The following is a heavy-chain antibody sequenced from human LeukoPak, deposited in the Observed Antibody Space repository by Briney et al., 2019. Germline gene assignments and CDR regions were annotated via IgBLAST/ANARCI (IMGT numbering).Heavy chain of an antibody. D-gene: IGHD6-19*01. V-gene: IGHV4-34*01. J-gene: IGHJ5*02. CDR2: INHSGST. Sequence: PSETLSLTCAVYGGSFSGYYCSWILQPPGKGLEWLGEINHSGSTNYNPSLKSRVTISVDTSKNQFSLKLSSVTAADTAVYYCARSRRRGAVAGTEKYNWFDPWGQGTLATVSS. CDR3: ARSRRRGAVAGTEKYNWFDP. CDR1: GGSFSGYY.